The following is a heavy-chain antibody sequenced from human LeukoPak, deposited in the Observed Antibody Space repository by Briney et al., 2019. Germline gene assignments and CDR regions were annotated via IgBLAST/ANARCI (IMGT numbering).Heavy chain of an antibody. CDR3: TLYNY. CDR1: GYSFTSQD. D-gene: IGHD2-2*02. V-gene: IGHV1-3*03. J-gene: IGHJ4*02. Sequence: ASVKVSCKTSGYSFTSQDMHWVRQAPGQSLEWMGCINPGNGDTKYSQEFQGRVTITRDTSATTAYMELSSLRSDDMAVHYCTLYNYWGQGTLVTVSS. CDR2: INPGNGDT.